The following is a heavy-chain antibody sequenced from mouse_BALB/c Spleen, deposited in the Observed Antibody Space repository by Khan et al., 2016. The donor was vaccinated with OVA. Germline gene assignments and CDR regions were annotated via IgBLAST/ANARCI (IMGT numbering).Heavy chain of an antibody. J-gene: IGHJ2*01. D-gene: IGHD1-1*02. CDR2: IAPGNGSS. CDR1: GYTFTSYW. Sequence: DLVKPGASVKLSCKASGYTFTSYWITWIKQRPGQGLEWIGRIAPGNGSSYYNEMFKGKATLTVDTSSNTAYIQLSSLSSEDSAVYFCARAMGGKVPVDYWGQGTTLTVSS. CDR3: ARAMGGKVPVDY. V-gene: IGHV1S41*01.